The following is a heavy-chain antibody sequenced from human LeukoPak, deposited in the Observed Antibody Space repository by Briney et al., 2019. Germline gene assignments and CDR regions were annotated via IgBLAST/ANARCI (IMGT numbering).Heavy chain of an antibody. CDR1: GGSISSYY. CDR3: ARGPAHYDFWSGYYKMPYYFDY. J-gene: IGHJ4*02. Sequence: SETLSLTCTVSGGSISSYYWSWIRQPPGKGLEWIGYIYYSGSTNYNPSLKSRVTISVDTSKNQFSLKLSSVTAADTAVYYCARGPAHYDFWSGYYKMPYYFDYWGQGTLVTVSS. CDR2: IYYSGST. D-gene: IGHD3-3*01. V-gene: IGHV4-59*01.